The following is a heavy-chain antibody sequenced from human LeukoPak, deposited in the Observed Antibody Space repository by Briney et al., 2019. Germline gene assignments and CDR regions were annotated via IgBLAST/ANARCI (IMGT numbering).Heavy chain of an antibody. CDR1: GYTFTNYG. J-gene: IGHJ4*02. CDR3: ARENVITFGGVIVIPAVDY. V-gene: IGHV1-18*01. Sequence: ASVKVSCKASGYTFTNYGISWVRPAPGQGLAWMGWLNTYNGDTNYAQKAQGRVTMTTDTSTSTAYMELRSLRSDDTAIYYCARENVITFGGVIVIPAVDYWGQGTLVTVSS. CDR2: LNTYNGDT. D-gene: IGHD3-16*02.